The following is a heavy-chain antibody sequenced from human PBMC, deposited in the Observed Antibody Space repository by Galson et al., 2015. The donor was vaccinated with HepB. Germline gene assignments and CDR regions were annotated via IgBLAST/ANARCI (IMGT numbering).Heavy chain of an antibody. D-gene: IGHD3-10*01. J-gene: IGHJ4*02. V-gene: IGHV3-33*01. Sequence: SLRLSCAASGFTFSDHGMHWVRQAPGKGLEWVGIIYYDGSNKYYADSVKGRFTISRDNSKNTLYLQMNSLRAEDTAVYHCARDFRVRGDYFDYWGQGTLVTVSS. CDR3: ARDFRVRGDYFDY. CDR2: IYYDGSNK. CDR1: GFTFSDHG.